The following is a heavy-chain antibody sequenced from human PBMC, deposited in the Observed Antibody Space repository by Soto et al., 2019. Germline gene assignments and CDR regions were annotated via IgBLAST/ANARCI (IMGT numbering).Heavy chain of an antibody. CDR3: ARWDHNFDY. CDR2: INAGNGNT. J-gene: IGHJ4*02. D-gene: IGHD1-26*01. Sequence: QVQLVQSGAEVKMPGASVKVSCKASGYTFTSYTVHWVRQAPGQRLEWMGWINAGNGNTKYSQNFQGRLTINRDTSASSVYMELSSLTSEDTAVYYCARWDHNFDYWGQGTLVTVSS. CDR1: GYTFTSYT. V-gene: IGHV1-3*01.